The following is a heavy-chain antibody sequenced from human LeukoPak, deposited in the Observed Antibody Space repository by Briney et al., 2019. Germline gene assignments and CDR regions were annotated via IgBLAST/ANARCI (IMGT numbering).Heavy chain of an antibody. Sequence: SETLSLTCTVSGGSISSSSYYWGWIRQPPGKGLEWIGSIYYSGSTYYNPSLKSRVTISVDTSKNQFSLKLSSVTAADTAVYYCARQGPVQLLYPAVDYWGQGTLVTVSS. J-gene: IGHJ4*02. CDR3: ARQGPVQLLYPAVDY. CDR2: IYYSGST. CDR1: GGSISSSSYY. V-gene: IGHV4-39*01. D-gene: IGHD2-2*02.